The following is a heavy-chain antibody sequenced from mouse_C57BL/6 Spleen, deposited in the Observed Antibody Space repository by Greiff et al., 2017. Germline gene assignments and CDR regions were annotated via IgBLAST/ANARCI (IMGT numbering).Heavy chain of an antibody. D-gene: IGHD1-1*01. Sequence: DVKLVESGGGLVKPGGSLKLSCAASGFTFSDYGMHWVRQAPEKGLERVAYVSRGSSTIYYADTVKGRFTISRDNAKNTLFLQMTSLRSEDTAMYYCARWDYGSSPYAIDYWGQGTSVTVSS. V-gene: IGHV5-17*01. CDR2: VSRGSSTI. CDR1: GFTFSDYG. CDR3: ARWDYGSSPYAIDY. J-gene: IGHJ4*01.